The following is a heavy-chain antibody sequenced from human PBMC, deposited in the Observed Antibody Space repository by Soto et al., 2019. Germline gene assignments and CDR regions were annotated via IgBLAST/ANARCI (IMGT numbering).Heavy chain of an antibody. CDR1: GFSLSTSGMC. Sequence: SGPTLVNPTQTLTLTCTFSGFSLSTSGMCVSWIRQPPGNALEWLALIDWDDDKYYSTSLKTRLTISKDTSKNQVVLTMTNMDPVDTATYYCARNNLSYDFWSGYYNNWFDPWGQGTLVTV. D-gene: IGHD3-3*01. V-gene: IGHV2-70*01. J-gene: IGHJ5*02. CDR2: IDWDDDK. CDR3: ARNNLSYDFWSGYYNNWFDP.